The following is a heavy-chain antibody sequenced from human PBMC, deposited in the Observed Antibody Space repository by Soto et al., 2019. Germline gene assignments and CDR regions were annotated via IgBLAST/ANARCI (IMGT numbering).Heavy chain of an antibody. J-gene: IGHJ4*02. Sequence: SVKGSCKASGFTFTSSAMQWVRQARGQRLEWIGWIVVGSGNTNYAQKFQERVTITRDMSTSTAYMELSSLRSEDTAVYYCAAVSPYAGYQRVFDYWGQGTLVTVS. D-gene: IGHD2-8*01. CDR1: GFTFTSSA. V-gene: IGHV1-58*02. CDR2: IVVGSGNT. CDR3: AAVSPYAGYQRVFDY.